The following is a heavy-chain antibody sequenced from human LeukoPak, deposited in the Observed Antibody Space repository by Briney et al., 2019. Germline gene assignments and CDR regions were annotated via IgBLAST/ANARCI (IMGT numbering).Heavy chain of an antibody. CDR3: AIEYSSSSASDY. Sequence: GGSLRLSCAASGFTFSYYAMHWVRQAPGKGLEYVSAISSDGGSTYYANSVKGRFTISRDNAKNTLYLQMNSLRAEDTAVYYCAIEYSSSSASDYWGQGTLVTVYS. CDR1: GFTFSYYA. J-gene: IGHJ4*02. D-gene: IGHD6-6*01. V-gene: IGHV3-64*01. CDR2: ISSDGGST.